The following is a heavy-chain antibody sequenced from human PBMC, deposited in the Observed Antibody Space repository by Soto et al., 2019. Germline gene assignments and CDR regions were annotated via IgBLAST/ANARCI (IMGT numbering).Heavy chain of an antibody. J-gene: IGHJ4*02. Sequence: GASVKVSCKASGGTFSSYAISWVRQAPGQGLEWMGGIIPIFGTANYAQKFQGRVTITADESTSTAYMELSSLRSEDTAVYYCAREGYCSSTSCYTPFDYWGQGTLVTVSS. CDR2: IIPIFGTA. CDR3: AREGYCSSTSCYTPFDY. D-gene: IGHD2-2*02. CDR1: GGTFSSYA. V-gene: IGHV1-69*13.